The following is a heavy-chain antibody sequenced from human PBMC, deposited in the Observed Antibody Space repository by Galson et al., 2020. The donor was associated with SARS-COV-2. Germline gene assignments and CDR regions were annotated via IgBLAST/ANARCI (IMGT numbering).Heavy chain of an antibody. CDR1: GGSFTGYS. D-gene: IGHD2-2*01. V-gene: IGHV4-34*01. CDR2: IKVGGSS. Sequence: SETLSLTCAVYGGSFTGYSWTWIRHLPGKGLEWIGAIKVGGSSNYSPSLRGRVAVSLDTSKNQFSLTLTSVTTADTALYCCGRTPNDIVVGVPWGHGSLVTVSS. J-gene: IGHJ1*01. CDR3: GRTPNDIVVGVP.